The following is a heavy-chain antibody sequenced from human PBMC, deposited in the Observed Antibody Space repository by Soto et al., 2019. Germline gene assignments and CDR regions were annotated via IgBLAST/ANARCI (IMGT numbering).Heavy chain of an antibody. CDR2: IYRRFST. J-gene: IGHJ3*02. CDR1: GFNVTNTY. V-gene: IGHV3-53*01. D-gene: IGHD2-2*01. CDR3: ARDSSDSSRGDSFDI. Sequence: GALRVLCAVPGFNVTNTYMSGVRQAAGKGLEWVSVIYRRFSTFYADSVKGRFTVSRDDSKNTVSLQMNSLRAEDTAVYYCARDSSDSSRGDSFDIWGQGTMVTVS.